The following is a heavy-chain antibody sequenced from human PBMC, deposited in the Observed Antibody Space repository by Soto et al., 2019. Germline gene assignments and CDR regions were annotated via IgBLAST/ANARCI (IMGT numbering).Heavy chain of an antibody. CDR3: ASTITMVRGHGMDV. CDR2: IESDGRGT. V-gene: IGHV3-74*01. J-gene: IGHJ6*02. CDR1: GFTFSTYW. D-gene: IGHD3-10*01. Sequence: EVPLVESGGGLVQPGGSLRLSCAASGFTFSTYWMHWVRQAPGKGLVWVSRIESDGRGTSYADSVKGRFTISRDNAKNTLYLQMNSLRAEDMAVYYCASTITMVRGHGMDVWGQGTTVTVSS.